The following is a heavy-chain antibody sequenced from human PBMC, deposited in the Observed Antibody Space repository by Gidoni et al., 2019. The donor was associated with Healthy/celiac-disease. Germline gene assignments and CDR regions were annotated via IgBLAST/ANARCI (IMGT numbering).Heavy chain of an antibody. CDR2: MNPNSGNT. CDR3: ARGRSLYDFWREFDY. D-gene: IGHD3-3*01. V-gene: IGHV1-8*01. CDR1: GYTFPSYD. J-gene: IGHJ4*02. Sequence: QVQPVQSGAEVKTPGASVKVSCQASGYTFPSYDINWVRQATGQGLEWMGWMNPNSGNTGYAQKFQGRVTMTRNTSISTAYMELSSLRSEDTAVYYCARGRSLYDFWREFDYWGQGTLVTVSS.